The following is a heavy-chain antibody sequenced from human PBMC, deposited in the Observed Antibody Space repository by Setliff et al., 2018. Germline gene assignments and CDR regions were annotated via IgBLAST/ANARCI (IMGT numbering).Heavy chain of an antibody. V-gene: IGHV4-34*01. J-gene: IGHJ5*02. Sequence: SETLSLTCAVYGGSFSGYYWSWIRQPPGKGLEWIGEINHSGSTNYNPSLKRRVTISVDTSKNQFSLKLSSVTAADTAVYYCARGRAGTLVTALLTPRTVFLRCWFDPWGQGTLVTVSS. CDR1: GGSFSGYY. D-gene: IGHD2-21*02. CDR3: ARGRAGTLVTALLTPRTVFLRCWFDP. CDR2: INHSGST.